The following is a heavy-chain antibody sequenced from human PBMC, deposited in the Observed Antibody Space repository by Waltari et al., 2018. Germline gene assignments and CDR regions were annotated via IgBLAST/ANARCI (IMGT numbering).Heavy chain of an antibody. D-gene: IGHD4-4*01. CDR3: AKDLRDYSNDY. Sequence: EVQLLESGGGLVQPGGSLRLSCAASGFAFSTYAMTWVRQAPGKGLEWVSLIYGGGSPTHYADCVKGRFTISRDDSKNTLFLEMNSLRVEDTAVYYCAKDLRDYSNDYWGQGTLVTVSS. CDR2: IYGGGSPT. CDR1: GFAFSTYA. J-gene: IGHJ4*02. V-gene: IGHV3-23*03.